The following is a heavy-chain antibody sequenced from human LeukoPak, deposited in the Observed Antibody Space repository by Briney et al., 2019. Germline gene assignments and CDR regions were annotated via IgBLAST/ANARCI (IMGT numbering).Heavy chain of an antibody. CDR3: AKWGCSGVTCCPFAC. V-gene: IGHV3-23*01. J-gene: IGHJ4*02. D-gene: IGHD2-15*01. CDR1: GFTFSSYG. CDR2: IGGSGDST. Sequence: HPGGSLRLSCAASGFTFSSYGMNSVRQAPGKGLEWVSAIGGSGDSTYYADSVKDRFTISRDNPKNTLYLQMNSLRAEDTAVYYCAKWGCSGVTCCPFACWGQGTLVTVSS.